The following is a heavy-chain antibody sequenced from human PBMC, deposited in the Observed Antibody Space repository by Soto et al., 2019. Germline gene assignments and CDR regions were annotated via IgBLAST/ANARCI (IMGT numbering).Heavy chain of an antibody. V-gene: IGHV2-70*11. Sequence: GSGPTLVNPTQTLTLTCTFSGFSLSTSGMCVSWIRQPPGKALEWLARIDWDDDKYYSTSLKTRLTISKDTSKNQVVLTMTNMDPVDTATYYCARTRYCSGGSCSNVYYMDVWGKGTTVTVSS. CDR1: GFSLSTSGMC. CDR3: ARTRYCSGGSCSNVYYMDV. CDR2: IDWDDDK. J-gene: IGHJ6*03. D-gene: IGHD2-15*01.